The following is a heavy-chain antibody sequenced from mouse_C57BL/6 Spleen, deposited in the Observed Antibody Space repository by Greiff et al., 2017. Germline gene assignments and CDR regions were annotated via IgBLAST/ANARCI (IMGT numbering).Heavy chain of an antibody. D-gene: IGHD1-1*01. CDR1: GFSLTSYA. V-gene: IGHV2-9-1*01. CDR2: IWTGGGT. Sequence: QFQLQQSGPGVVAPSQSLSITCTVSGFSLTSYAISWVRQPPGKGLEWLGVIWTGGGTNYNSALKSRLSISKDNSKSQVFLKMNSLQTEDTARYYCASYYGSSYWYFDVWGTGTTVTVSS. CDR3: ASYYGSSYWYFDV. J-gene: IGHJ1*03.